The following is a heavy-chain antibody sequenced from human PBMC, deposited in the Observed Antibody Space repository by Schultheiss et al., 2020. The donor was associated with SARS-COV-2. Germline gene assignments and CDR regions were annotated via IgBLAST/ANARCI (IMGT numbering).Heavy chain of an antibody. D-gene: IGHD6-19*01. CDR1: GFTFSTYT. V-gene: IGHV3-21*01. CDR2: ISSSSSYI. CDR3: TQWREDY. J-gene: IGHJ4*02. Sequence: GGSLRLSCAASGFTFSTYTMNWVRLAPGKGLEWVSSISSSSSYIYYADSVKGRFTISRDNAKNSLYLQMNSLRAEDTAVYYCTQWREDYWGQGTLVTVAS.